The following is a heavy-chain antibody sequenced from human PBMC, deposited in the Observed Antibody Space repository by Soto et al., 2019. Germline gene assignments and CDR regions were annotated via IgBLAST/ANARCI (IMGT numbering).Heavy chain of an antibody. V-gene: IGHV4-31*03. CDR2: IYDGGST. D-gene: IGHD3-3*01. CDR3: ARAAPPSCVFGVVTLDV. Sequence: QVQLQESGPGLVKPSQTLSLTCSVSGGSISSGAYYWSWIRQHSGKGLEWIGFIYDGGSTYYNPSLRSRDTISVDTTTNQFSLKMSSVTAADTAVYYCARAAPPSCVFGVVTLDVWGQGTAVTVSS. J-gene: IGHJ6*02. CDR1: GGSISSGAYY.